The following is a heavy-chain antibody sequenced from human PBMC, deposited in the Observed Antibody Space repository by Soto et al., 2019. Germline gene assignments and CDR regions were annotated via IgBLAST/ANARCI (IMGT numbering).Heavy chain of an antibody. CDR3: AKLGPYGSESYSFRYNWIDP. CDR1: GFSVSSSH. CDR2: IYSGGAT. Sequence: EVQLVDSGGGLIQPGGSLRLSCAASGFSVSSSHMIWVRQAPGKGLEWVSVIYSGGATYYAVSVKGRFTISRDRSKNTVHLKMDGLRTEDTAVYHCAKLGPYGSESYSFRYNWIDPWGQGTLVTVSS. V-gene: IGHV3-53*01. J-gene: IGHJ5*02. D-gene: IGHD3-10*01.